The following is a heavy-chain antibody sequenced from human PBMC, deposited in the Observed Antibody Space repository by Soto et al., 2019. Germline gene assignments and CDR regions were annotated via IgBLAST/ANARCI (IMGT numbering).Heavy chain of an antibody. CDR3: VREPWGFSGTWYDY. CDR2: INHDGSKT. J-gene: IGHJ4*02. V-gene: IGHV3-74*01. D-gene: IGHD6-13*01. CDR1: NFSFNNYW. Sequence: GGSLRLSCAASNFSFNNYWMHWVRQVPGKGPAWVSRINHDGSKTEYADSVKGRFTISRDNTKNTLYLQMNSLRVEDTAMYYCVREPWGFSGTWYDYWGQGTLVTVSS.